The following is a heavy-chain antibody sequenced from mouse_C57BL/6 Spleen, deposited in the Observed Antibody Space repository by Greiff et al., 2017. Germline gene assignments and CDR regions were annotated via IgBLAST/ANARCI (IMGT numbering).Heavy chain of an antibody. Sequence: VQLKESGPELVKPGASVKISCKASGYSFTDYNMNWVKQSNGKSLEWIGVINPNYGTTSYNQKFKGKATLTVDQSSSTAYMQLNSLTSEDSAVYYCARSTTVVATPMGYWGQGTSVTVSS. J-gene: IGHJ4*01. CDR2: INPNYGTT. D-gene: IGHD1-1*01. CDR1: GYSFTDYN. V-gene: IGHV1-39*01. CDR3: ARSTTVVATPMGY.